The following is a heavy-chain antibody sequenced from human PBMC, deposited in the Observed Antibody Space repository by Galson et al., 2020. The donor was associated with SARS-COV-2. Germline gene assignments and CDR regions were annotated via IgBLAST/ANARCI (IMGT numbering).Heavy chain of an antibody. J-gene: IGHJ6*02. CDR1: GFTFSSYS. Sequence: GESLKISCAASGFTFSSYSMNWVRQAPGKGLEWVSYISSSSSTIYYADSVKGRFTISRDNAKNSLYLQMNSLRAEDTAVYYCSSDYGDYSCGCYSYGMDVWGQGTTVTVSS. CDR3: SSDYGDYSCGCYSYGMDV. CDR2: ISSSSSTI. V-gene: IGHV3-48*04. D-gene: IGHD4-17*01.